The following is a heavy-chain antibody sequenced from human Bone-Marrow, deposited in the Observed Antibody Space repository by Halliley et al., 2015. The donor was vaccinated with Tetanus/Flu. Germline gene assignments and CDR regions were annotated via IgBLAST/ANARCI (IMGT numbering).Heavy chain of an antibody. CDR3: ARLIGTSYSFALDV. Sequence: SLRLSCSVSGFTFSDSYMGWIRQAPGKGLEWVAYITTSGSHKYYGDSVKGRFTISRDNARDSLYLQMSGLRAEDTAVYYCARLIGTSYSFALDVWGQGTTVTVS. J-gene: IGHJ6*02. V-gene: IGHV3-11*01. CDR1: GFTFSDSY. CDR2: ITTSGSHK. D-gene: IGHD2-2*01.